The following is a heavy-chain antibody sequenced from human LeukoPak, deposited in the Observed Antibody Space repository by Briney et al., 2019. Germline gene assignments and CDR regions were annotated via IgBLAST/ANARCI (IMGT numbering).Heavy chain of an antibody. J-gene: IGHJ5*02. CDR1: GYTFTSYG. V-gene: IGHV1-2*02. Sequence: ASVKVSCKASGYTFTSYGISWVRQAPGQGLEWMGWINPNSGATNYAQKFQGRVTMTRDTSISTAYMELSRLRSDDTAVFYCARDTEAWGQGTLVTVSS. D-gene: IGHD4-17*01. CDR2: INPNSGAT. CDR3: ARDTEA.